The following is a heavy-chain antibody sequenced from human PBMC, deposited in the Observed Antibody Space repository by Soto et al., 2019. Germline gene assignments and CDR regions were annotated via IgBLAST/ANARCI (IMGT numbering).Heavy chain of an antibody. CDR2: INHSGST. D-gene: IGHD1-26*01. CDR1: GGSFSGYY. V-gene: IGHV4-34*01. Sequence: PSETLSLTCAVYGGSFSGYYWSWIRQPPGKGLEWIGEINHSGSTNYNPSLKSRVTISVDTSKNQFPLKLSSVTAADTAVYYCARVREPLTGGPWFDPWGQGTLVTVS. CDR3: ARVREPLTGGPWFDP. J-gene: IGHJ5*02.